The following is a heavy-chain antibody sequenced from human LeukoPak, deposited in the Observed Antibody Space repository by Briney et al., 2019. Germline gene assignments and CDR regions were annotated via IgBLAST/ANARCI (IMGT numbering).Heavy chain of an antibody. CDR3: ASSTSCCQFDY. V-gene: IGHV1-69*05. Sequence: SVKVSCKASGGGFTFTSHAISWVRQAPGQGLEWMGGIIPIFGTANYAQKFQGRVTITTDESTSTAYMELSSLRSEDTAVYYCASSTSCCQFDYWGQGTLVTVSS. CDR1: GGGFTFTSHA. CDR2: IIPIFGTA. J-gene: IGHJ4*02. D-gene: IGHD2-2*01.